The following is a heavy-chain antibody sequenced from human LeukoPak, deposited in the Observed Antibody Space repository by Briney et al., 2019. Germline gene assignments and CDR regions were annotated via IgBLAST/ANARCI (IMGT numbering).Heavy chain of an antibody. CDR1: GYTFTSYG. V-gene: IGHV1-18*01. J-gene: IGHJ6*02. Sequence: ASVTVSCKASGYTFTSYGISWVRQAPGQGLEWMGWISAYNGNTNYAQKLQGRVTMTTDTSTSTAYMELRSLRSDDTAVYYCARGRVSSWYPINYYYYYGMDVWGQGTTVTVSS. D-gene: IGHD6-13*01. CDR2: ISAYNGNT. CDR3: ARGRVSSWYPINYYYYYGMDV.